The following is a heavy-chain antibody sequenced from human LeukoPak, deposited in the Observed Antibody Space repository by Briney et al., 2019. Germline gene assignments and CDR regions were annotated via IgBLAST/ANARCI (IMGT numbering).Heavy chain of an antibody. CDR2: ISGSGGST. CDR3: ARGDGVHGDYVDY. J-gene: IGHJ4*02. D-gene: IGHD1-1*01. CDR1: GFTFSSYA. V-gene: IGHV3-23*01. Sequence: GGSLRLSCAASGFTFSSYAMSWVRQAPGKGLEWVSAISGSGGSTYYADSVKGRFTISRDNAKNSLYLQMNSLRAEDTAVYYCARGDGVHGDYVDYWGQGTLVTVSS.